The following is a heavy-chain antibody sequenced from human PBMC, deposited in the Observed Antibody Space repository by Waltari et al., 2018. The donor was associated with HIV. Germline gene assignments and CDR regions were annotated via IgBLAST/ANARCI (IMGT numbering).Heavy chain of an antibody. V-gene: IGHV1-2*02. CDR1: GYNFTAYY. D-gene: IGHD1-1*01. Sequence: QLQLVQSWPEVKKPGASVKICCKACGYNFTAYYSYWVRQAPGQGLEWMGWINATQGFIDDAQNLHVRVTLTRQSPSITAYVEVIILTSDDTAVYYWARLPTLICSWNDGWGQGTLVIGSS. CDR2: INATQGFI. J-gene: IGHJ3*01. CDR3: ARLPTLICSWNDG.